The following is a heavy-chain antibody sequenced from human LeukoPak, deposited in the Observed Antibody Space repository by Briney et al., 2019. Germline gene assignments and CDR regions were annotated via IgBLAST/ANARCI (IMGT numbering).Heavy chain of an antibody. J-gene: IGHJ4*02. V-gene: IGHV3-74*01. CDR1: GFTFSGYW. CDR2: INTDGSIT. Sequence: PGGSLRLSCAASGFTFSGYWMHWVRQAPGKGLGWVSRINTDGSITNYADSVKGRFTISRDNAKNTLFLQMNSLRVEDTAVYYCARGGRTTNDYWGQGTLVTVSS. D-gene: IGHD2-2*01. CDR3: ARGGRTTNDY.